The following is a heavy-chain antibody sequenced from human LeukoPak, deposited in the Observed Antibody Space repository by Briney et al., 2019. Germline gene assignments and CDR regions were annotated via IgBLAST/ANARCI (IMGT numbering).Heavy chain of an antibody. V-gene: IGHV4-59*01. D-gene: IGHD6-19*01. Sequence: PSETLSLTCTVSGGSISSYYWSWIRQPPGKGLERIGYIYYSGSTNYNPSLKSRVTISVDTSKNQFSLKLSSVTAADTAVYYCARDLAGGWYRAFDYWGQGTLVTVSS. J-gene: IGHJ4*02. CDR2: IYYSGST. CDR3: ARDLAGGWYRAFDY. CDR1: GGSISSYY.